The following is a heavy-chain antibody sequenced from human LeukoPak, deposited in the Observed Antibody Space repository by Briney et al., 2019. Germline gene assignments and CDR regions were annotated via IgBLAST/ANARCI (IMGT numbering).Heavy chain of an antibody. CDR3: ARASYSYDINGWVPFDY. J-gene: IGHJ4*02. CDR2: IYTSGST. CDR1: GGSISSSNY. D-gene: IGHD3-22*01. Sequence: TLSLTCAVSGGSISSSNYWSWIRQPAGKGLEWIGRIYTSGSTNYNPSLKSRVTISGDTSKNQFSLRLSSVTAADTAVYYCARASYSYDINGWVPFDYWGQGTLVTVSS. V-gene: IGHV4-61*02.